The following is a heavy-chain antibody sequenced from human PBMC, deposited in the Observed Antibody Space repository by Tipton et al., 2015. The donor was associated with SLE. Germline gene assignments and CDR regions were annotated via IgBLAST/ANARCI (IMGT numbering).Heavy chain of an antibody. Sequence: SGFTFSSYGMHWVRQAPGKGLEWVAFIRYDGSNKYYTDFVKGRFTISRDNAKNSLYLQMNSLRAEDTAVYYCARDLPDAFDIWGQGTMVTVSS. V-gene: IGHV3-30*02. CDR3: ARDLPDAFDI. CDR2: IRYDGSNK. J-gene: IGHJ3*02. CDR1: GFTFSSYG.